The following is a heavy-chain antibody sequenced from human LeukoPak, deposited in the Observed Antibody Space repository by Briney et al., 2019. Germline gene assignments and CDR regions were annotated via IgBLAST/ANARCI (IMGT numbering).Heavy chain of an antibody. J-gene: IGHJ4*02. CDR2: IYYSGST. CDR3: ARVRNWGPLGY. D-gene: IGHD7-27*01. Sequence: SETLSLTCTVSGGSISSYYWSWIRQPPGKGLEWIGYIYYSGSTNYNPSLKSRVTISVDTSKNQFSLKLSSVTAADTAVYYCARVRNWGPLGYWGQGALVTVSS. CDR1: GGSISSYY. V-gene: IGHV4-59*01.